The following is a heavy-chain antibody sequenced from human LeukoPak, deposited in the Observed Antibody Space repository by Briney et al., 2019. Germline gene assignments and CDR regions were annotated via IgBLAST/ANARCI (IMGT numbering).Heavy chain of an antibody. CDR1: GGSISSGDHY. CDR3: AREDRGVIPPNYYYYGMDV. CDR2: IYYSGST. J-gene: IGHJ6*02. Sequence: SQTLSLTCTVSGGSISSGDHYWSWIRQPPGKGLEWIGYIYYSGSTYYNPSLKSRVTISVDTSKNQFSLKLSSVTAADTAVYYCAREDRGVIPPNYYYYGMDVWGQGTTVTVSS. V-gene: IGHV4-30-4*01. D-gene: IGHD3-10*01.